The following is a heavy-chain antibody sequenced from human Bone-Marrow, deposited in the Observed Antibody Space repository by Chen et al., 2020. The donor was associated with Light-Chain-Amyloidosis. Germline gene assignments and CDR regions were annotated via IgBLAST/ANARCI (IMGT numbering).Heavy chain of an antibody. D-gene: IGHD3-3*01. Sequence: QVQLQESGPGLVKPSETLSLTCTVSGGSISSYYWSWIRQPAGQGLEWIGRIYTSGSTNYNPSLKSRATMSVDTSKNQFTLKLSSVTAADTAVYYCARDKVFGVAPYYYYGMDVWAQGTTVTVSS. CDR1: GGSISSYY. CDR2: IYTSGST. V-gene: IGHV4-4*07. CDR3: ARDKVFGVAPYYYYGMDV. J-gene: IGHJ6*02.